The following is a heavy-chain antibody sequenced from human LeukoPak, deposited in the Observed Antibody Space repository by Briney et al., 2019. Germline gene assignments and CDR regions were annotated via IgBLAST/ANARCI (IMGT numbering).Heavy chain of an antibody. V-gene: IGHV3-30*02. J-gene: IGHJ4*02. CDR1: GFTFSSYG. Sequence: GGSLRLSCAASGFTFSSYGMHWVRQAPGKGLEWVAFIRYDGSNKYYADSVKGRFTISRDNSKNTLYLQMNSLRAEDTAVYYCAKDSLLRGYSSSWRFDYWGQGTLVTVST. CDR2: IRYDGSNK. D-gene: IGHD6-13*01. CDR3: AKDSLLRGYSSSWRFDY.